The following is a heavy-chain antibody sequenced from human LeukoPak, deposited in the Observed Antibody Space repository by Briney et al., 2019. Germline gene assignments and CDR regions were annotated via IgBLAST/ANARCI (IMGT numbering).Heavy chain of an antibody. J-gene: IGHJ1*01. Sequence: GGSLRLSCAASGFTLSTYGMHWVRQAPGKGLEWVAFIRHDGSYKYFQDSVKGRFTISRDNSKNTLYLQMNSLRAEDTAVYYCARDRADYGRGFFQYWGQGALVTVSS. CDR1: GFTLSTYG. CDR3: ARDRADYGRGFFQY. CDR2: IRHDGSYK. D-gene: IGHD4-17*01. V-gene: IGHV3-30*02.